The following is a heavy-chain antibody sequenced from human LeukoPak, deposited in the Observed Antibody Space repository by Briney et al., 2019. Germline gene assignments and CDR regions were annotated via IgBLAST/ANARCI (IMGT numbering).Heavy chain of an antibody. Sequence: PGGSLRHSCAASGFTFSSYAMHWVRQAPGKGLEYVSAISSNGGSTYYANPVKGRFTISRDNSKNTLYLQMGSLRAEDMAVYYCARSMSNYYYYGMDVWGQGTTVTVSS. CDR3: ARSMSNYYYYGMDV. J-gene: IGHJ6*02. V-gene: IGHV3-64*01. CDR1: GFTFSSYA. CDR2: ISSNGGST.